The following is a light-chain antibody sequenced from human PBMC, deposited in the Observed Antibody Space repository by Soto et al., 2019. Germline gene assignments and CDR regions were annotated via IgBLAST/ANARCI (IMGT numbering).Light chain of an antibody. J-gene: IGLJ1*01. V-gene: IGLV1-44*01. CDR3: ATWDDSLDVHV. Sequence: VLTQPPSASGTPGQTITISCSGGSSNIGINTVSWYEHLPGTAPRLLIYGNNQRPSGVPDRFSGSKSGTSASLAISGLQSEDEAHYYCATWDDSLDVHVFGTGTKVTVL. CDR2: GNN. CDR1: SSNIGINT.